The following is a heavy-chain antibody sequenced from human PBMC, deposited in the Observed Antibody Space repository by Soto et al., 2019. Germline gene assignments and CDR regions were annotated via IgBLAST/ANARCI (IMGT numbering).Heavy chain of an antibody. Sequence: EVQLVASGGGLVQPWGFLTLSCAASGFTFSNYWMTWVRQSPWTGLEWVANIKEDGSDKHYVDSVKCRFTISRDNAENLLYLQMTSMGAEDTSVYSCARDGPRLSGPAYDKYYGIDVWGQGTPVSVSS. CDR3: ARDGPRLSGPAYDKYYGIDV. CDR1: GFTFSNYW. CDR2: IKEDGSDK. V-gene: IGHV3-7*01. J-gene: IGHJ6*02. D-gene: IGHD1-1*01.